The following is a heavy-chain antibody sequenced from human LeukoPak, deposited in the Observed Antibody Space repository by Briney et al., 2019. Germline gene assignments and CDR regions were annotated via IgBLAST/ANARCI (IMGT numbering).Heavy chain of an antibody. CDR2: ISAYNGNT. Sequence: GASVKVSCKASGYTVTSYGISWVRQAPGQGVEGMGWISAYNGNTNYAQKLQGRVTMTTETSPSTAYMELRSLRSDDTAVYYCARDRPPPLDYWGQGTLVTVSS. J-gene: IGHJ4*02. V-gene: IGHV1-18*01. CDR3: ARDRPPPLDY. CDR1: GYTVTSYG.